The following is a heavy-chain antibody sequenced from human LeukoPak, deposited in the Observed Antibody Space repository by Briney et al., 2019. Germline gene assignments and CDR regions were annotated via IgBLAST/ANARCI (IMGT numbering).Heavy chain of an antibody. CDR2: ITGSGDNT. Sequence: GGSLRLSCAASGFTFSSYGMHWVRQAPGKGLDWVSAITGSGDNTYYADSVKGRFTISRDNFKNTLYLQMNNLGAEDTALYYCAKDRVPRYSGYGLSDDWGQGTLVTVSA. J-gene: IGHJ4*02. CDR3: AKDRVPRYSGYGLSDD. CDR1: GFTFSSYG. V-gene: IGHV3-23*01. D-gene: IGHD5-12*01.